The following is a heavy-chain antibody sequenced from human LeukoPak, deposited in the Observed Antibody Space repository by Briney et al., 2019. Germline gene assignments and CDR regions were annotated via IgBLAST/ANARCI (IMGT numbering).Heavy chain of an antibody. D-gene: IGHD5-18*01. CDR1: GGSISSSSYY. CDR3: AREVRGYSYGYRPTELYWYIDV. J-gene: IGHJ2*01. Sequence: LETLSLTCTVSGGSISSSSYYWGWIRQPPGKGLEWIGNIYYTGSTYYNPSLKSRVTISVDTSKNQFSLKLSSVTAADTAVYYCAREVRGYSYGYRPTELYWYIDVWGRGTLVTVSS. V-gene: IGHV4-39*07. CDR2: IYYTGST.